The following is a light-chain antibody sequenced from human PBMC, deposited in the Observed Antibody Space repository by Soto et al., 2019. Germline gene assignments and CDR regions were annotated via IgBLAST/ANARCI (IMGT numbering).Light chain of an antibody. CDR1: NIESKS. Sequence: SYELTQPPSMSVTPGKTARITCGGNNIESKSVHWYQQKPGQAPVLVIYYDSDRPSGIPERFAGSNSGNTATLTISRVEAGDEADYYCQVWDSTSDHYVFGTGTKLTVL. CDR3: QVWDSTSDHYV. V-gene: IGLV3-21*04. CDR2: YDS. J-gene: IGLJ1*01.